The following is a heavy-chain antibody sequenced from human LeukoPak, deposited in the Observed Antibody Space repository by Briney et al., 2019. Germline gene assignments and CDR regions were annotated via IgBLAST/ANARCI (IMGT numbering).Heavy chain of an antibody. V-gene: IGHV4-39*07. J-gene: IGHJ3*02. CDR3: ASRKGYSSGWPDAFDI. Sequence: ASETLSLTCTVSGGSISSSSYYWGWIRQPPGKGLEWIGSIYYSGSTYYNPSLKSRVTISVDTSKNQFSLKPSSVTAADTAVYYCASRKGYSSGWPDAFDIWGQGTMVTVSS. CDR2: IYYSGST. CDR1: GGSISSSSYY. D-gene: IGHD6-19*01.